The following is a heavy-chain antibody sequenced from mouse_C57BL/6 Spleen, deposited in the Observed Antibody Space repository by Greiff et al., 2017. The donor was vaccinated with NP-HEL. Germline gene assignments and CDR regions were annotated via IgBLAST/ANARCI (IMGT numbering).Heavy chain of an antibody. J-gene: IGHJ4*01. CDR1: GFSLTSYG. Sequence: VQLKESGPGLVQPSQSLSITCTVSGFSLTSYGVHWVRQSPGKGLEWLGVIWSGGSTYYNAAFISRLSISKDNSKSQVFFKMNSLQADDTAIYYCARYDYDGEYAMDYWGQGTSVTVSS. CDR3: ARYDYDGEYAMDY. V-gene: IGHV2-2*01. D-gene: IGHD2-4*01. CDR2: IWSGGST.